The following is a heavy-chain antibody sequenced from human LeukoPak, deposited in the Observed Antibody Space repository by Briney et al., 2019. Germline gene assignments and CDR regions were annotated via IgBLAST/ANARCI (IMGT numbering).Heavy chain of an antibody. CDR3: TRAQTLFWEFDGFDI. CDR1: GFTFSSHS. J-gene: IGHJ3*02. Sequence: GGSLRLSCAASGFTFSSHSINWVRQAPGKGLEWIATMTVTNKIYYADSVKGRFTISRDNAENSVYLQMNSLRDEDTAVYSCTRAQTLFWEFDGFDIWGRGTKVTVSS. D-gene: IGHD3-3*01. V-gene: IGHV3-69-1*01. CDR2: MTVTNKI.